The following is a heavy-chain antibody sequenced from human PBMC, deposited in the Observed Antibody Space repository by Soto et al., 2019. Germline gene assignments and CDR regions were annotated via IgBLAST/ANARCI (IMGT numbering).Heavy chain of an antibody. D-gene: IGHD3-22*01. V-gene: IGHV4-34*01. CDR2: INHSGST. J-gene: IGHJ4*02. CDR1: GGSFSGYY. CDR3: ARRSGYYLFQGYYFDY. Sequence: SETLSLTCAVYGGSFSGYYWSWIRQPPGKGLEWIGEINHSGSTNYNPSLKSRVTISVDTSKNQFSLKLSSVTAADTAVYYCARRSGYYLFQGYYFDYWGQGTLVTVSS.